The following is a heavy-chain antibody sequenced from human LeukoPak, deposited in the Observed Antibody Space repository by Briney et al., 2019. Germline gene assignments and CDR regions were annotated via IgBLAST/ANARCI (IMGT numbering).Heavy chain of an antibody. CDR1: GASVSSSYFY. D-gene: IGHD1-14*01. CDR3: ARQTTGSFQWTYDY. Sequence: SETLSLTCTVSGASVSSSYFYWGWIRQPPGKGLEWIASIHYSGITSFNPSLKSRVTISVDTSKNQFSLEVNSVTAADTAVYYCARQTTGSFQWTYDYWGQGTLVTVSS. CDR2: IHYSGIT. J-gene: IGHJ4*02. V-gene: IGHV4-39*01.